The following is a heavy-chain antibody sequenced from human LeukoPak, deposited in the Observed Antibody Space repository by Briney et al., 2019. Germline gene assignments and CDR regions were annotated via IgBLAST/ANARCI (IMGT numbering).Heavy chain of an antibody. J-gene: IGHJ4*02. Sequence: GGSLRLSCAASGFPFNTYPMHWVRQAPGKGLEWVALVSSDGNGKYYADSVKGRFTISRDNSKDMLYLQVDSLRTEDTAIYYCARGGYIDALNCWGRGTLVTVSS. V-gene: IGHV3-30*04. CDR2: VSSDGNGK. CDR3: ARGGYIDALNC. D-gene: IGHD5-24*01. CDR1: GFPFNTYP.